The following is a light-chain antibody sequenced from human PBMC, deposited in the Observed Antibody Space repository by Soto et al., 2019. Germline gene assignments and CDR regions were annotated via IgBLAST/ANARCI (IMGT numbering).Light chain of an antibody. CDR2: GAS. Sequence: EIVMTQSPATLSVSPGERATLSRRASQSVSSNLAWYQQKPGQAPRLLIYGASTRATGIPARFSGSGSGTEFTLTLSSLQSEDFAVYYCKQYNNWLLWTFGQGTKV. CDR1: QSVSSN. J-gene: IGKJ1*01. V-gene: IGKV3-15*01. CDR3: KQYNNWLLWT.